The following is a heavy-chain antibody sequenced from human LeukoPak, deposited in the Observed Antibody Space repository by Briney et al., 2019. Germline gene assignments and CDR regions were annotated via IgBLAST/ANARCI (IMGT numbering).Heavy chain of an antibody. CDR2: ISGSGGST. V-gene: IGHV3-23*01. CDR1: GFTFSSYA. Sequence: PGGSLRLSCAASGFTFSSYAMSWVRQAPGKGREWVSAISGSGGSTYYADSVKGRFTISRDNSKNTLYLQMNSLRAEDTAVYYCAKGAWVSAAGGYYFDYWGQGTLVTVSS. D-gene: IGHD2-15*01. J-gene: IGHJ4*02. CDR3: AKGAWVSAAGGYYFDY.